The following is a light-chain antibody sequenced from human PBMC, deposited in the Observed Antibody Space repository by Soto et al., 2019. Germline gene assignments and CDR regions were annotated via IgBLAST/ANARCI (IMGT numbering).Light chain of an antibody. Sequence: EIVMTQSPATLSVSPGERATLSCRASQSVNSNLAWYQQTPGQAPRLLIYGASTRATGIPARFSGSGSETEFTLTITSLQSEDFAVYYCQQYNNWGTFGQGTKVEVK. J-gene: IGKJ1*01. V-gene: IGKV3-15*01. CDR1: QSVNSN. CDR2: GAS. CDR3: QQYNNWGT.